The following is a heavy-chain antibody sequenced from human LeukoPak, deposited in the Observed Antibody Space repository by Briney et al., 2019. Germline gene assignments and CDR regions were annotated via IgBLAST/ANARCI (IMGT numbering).Heavy chain of an antibody. Sequence: GASVKVSCKASGGTFSYCTISWGRPAPGQGLEWMGRIIPIFGTAEYAQKFQSRVSMTTEESTSTAYMELSSLRSDATAVYYCATEPVPRSSGLNYWGQGTLVTVSS. CDR1: GGTFSYCT. CDR3: ATEPVPRSSGLNY. V-gene: IGHV1-69*05. CDR2: IIPIFGTA. J-gene: IGHJ4*02. D-gene: IGHD3-22*01.